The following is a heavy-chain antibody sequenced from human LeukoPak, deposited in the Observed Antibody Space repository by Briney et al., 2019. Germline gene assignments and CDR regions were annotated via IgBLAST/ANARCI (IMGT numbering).Heavy chain of an antibody. D-gene: IGHD2-2*01. CDR1: GGSISSYY. CDR2: IYYSGST. CDR3: ARLGYCSSTSCYNFDY. J-gene: IGHJ4*02. V-gene: IGHV4-59*01. Sequence: SETLSLTCTVSGGSISSYYWSWLRQPPGKGLEWIGYIYYSGSTNYNPSLKSRVTISVDTSKNQFSLKLSSVTAADTAVYYCARLGYCSSTSCYNFDYWGQGTLVTVSS.